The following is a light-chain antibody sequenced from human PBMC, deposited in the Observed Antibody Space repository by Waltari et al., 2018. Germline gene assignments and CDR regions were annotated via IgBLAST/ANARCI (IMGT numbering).Light chain of an antibody. CDR2: KVF. V-gene: IGKV2-30*02. CDR1: QSRVHSDGKTY. J-gene: IGKJ1*01. Sequence: QSRVHSDGKTYFNWFQQRPGQSPRRLIYKVFNRDSGVPERFSGSGSGTDFTLTISRVEAEDVGTYYCMQATQWPLTFGQGTKVEIK. CDR3: MQATQWPLT.